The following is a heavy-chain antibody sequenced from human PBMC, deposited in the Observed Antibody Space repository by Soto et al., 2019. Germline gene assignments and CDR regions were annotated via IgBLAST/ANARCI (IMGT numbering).Heavy chain of an antibody. CDR3: ARYNSYAIDY. D-gene: IGHD2-8*01. J-gene: IGHJ4*02. V-gene: IGHV4-59*01. CDR1: GTSISSYY. CDR2: IHYSGTT. Sequence: VQLQESGPGLVKPSETLSLTCTVSGTSISSYYWSWIRQPPGKGLEWIANIHYSGTTNYNPSLASRVTLLVDTSKNQFSLKMTSVTAADRAVYFCARYNSYAIDYWGRGTLVTVSS.